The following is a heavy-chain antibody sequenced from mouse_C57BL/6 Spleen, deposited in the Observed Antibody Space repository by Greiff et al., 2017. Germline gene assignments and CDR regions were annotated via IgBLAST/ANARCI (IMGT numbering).Heavy chain of an antibody. CDR1: GFSFNTYA. Sequence: EVHLVESGGGLVQPKGSLKLSCAASGFSFNTYAMNWVRQAPGKGLEWVARIRSKSNNYATYYADSVKDRFTISRDDSESMLYLQMNNLKTEDTAMYYCVRRGDGTRDAMDYWGQGTSVTVSS. J-gene: IGHJ4*01. D-gene: IGHD3-3*01. CDR2: IRSKSNNYAT. CDR3: VRRGDGTRDAMDY. V-gene: IGHV10-1*01.